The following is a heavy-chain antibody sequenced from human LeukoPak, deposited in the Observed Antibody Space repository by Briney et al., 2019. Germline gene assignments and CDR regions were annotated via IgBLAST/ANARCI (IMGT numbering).Heavy chain of an antibody. V-gene: IGHV3-66*01. D-gene: IGHD5-12*01. J-gene: IGHJ4*02. CDR1: GFTVSSNS. Sequence: PGGSLRLSCTVSGFTVSSNSMSWVRQAPGKGLEWVSFIYSGGNTHYSDSVKGRFTISRDNSKNTLYLQMNSLRAEDTAVYYCARDRGDIVATTPPAYWGQGTLVTVSS. CDR2: IYSGGNT. CDR3: ARDRGDIVATTPPAY.